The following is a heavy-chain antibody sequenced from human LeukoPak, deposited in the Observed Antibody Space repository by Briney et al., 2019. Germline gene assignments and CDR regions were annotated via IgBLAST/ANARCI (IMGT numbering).Heavy chain of an antibody. CDR2: ISANGGAT. J-gene: IGHJ4*02. D-gene: IGHD6-13*01. CDR3: AKNGQQLVGGAGYFDY. V-gene: IGHV3-23*01. CDR1: GFTFSNFA. Sequence: GGSLRLSCAASGFTFSNFAMSWVRQAPGKGLECVSLISANGGATYYADSVKGRFTISRDNSKNTMYLQMNSLRVEDTAVYYCAKNGQQLVGGAGYFDYWGQGTLVTVSS.